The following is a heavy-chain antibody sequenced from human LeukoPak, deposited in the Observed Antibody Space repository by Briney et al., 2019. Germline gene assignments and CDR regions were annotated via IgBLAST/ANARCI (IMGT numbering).Heavy chain of an antibody. V-gene: IGHV3-11*04. CDR3: ARVGGWREGFCSSTSCYGTIDY. J-gene: IGHJ4*02. CDR2: ISNSGSTL. CDR1: GFTFSDYY. D-gene: IGHD2-2*01. Sequence: GGSLRLTCAASGFTFSDYYMSWIRQAPGKGLEWVSYISNSGSTLYYADSVKGRFTISRDNSKNTLYLQMNSLRAEDTAVYYCARVGGWREGFCSSTSCYGTIDYWGQGTLVTVSS.